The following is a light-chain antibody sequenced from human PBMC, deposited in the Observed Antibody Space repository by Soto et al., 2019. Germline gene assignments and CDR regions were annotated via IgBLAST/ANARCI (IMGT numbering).Light chain of an antibody. CDR2: GAS. CDR3: QQYGNSPRWT. CDR1: QSVSSN. Sequence: EIVMTQSPATLSVSPGERATLSCRASQSVSSNLAWYQQKPGQAPRLLIYGASTRATGIPARFSGSGSGTDFTLTISRLEPEDFAVYYCQQYGNSPRWTFGQGTKVEIK. V-gene: IGKV3D-15*02. J-gene: IGKJ1*01.